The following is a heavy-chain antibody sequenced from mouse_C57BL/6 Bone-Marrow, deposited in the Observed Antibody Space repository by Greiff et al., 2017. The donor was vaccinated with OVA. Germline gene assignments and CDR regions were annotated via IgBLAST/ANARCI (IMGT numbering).Heavy chain of an antibody. V-gene: IGHV1-82*01. CDR1: GYAFSSSW. Sequence: VQLQQSGPELVKPGASVKISCTASGYAFSSSWLHWVKQRPGPGLAWIGRIYPGDGDTNYNGQFKGKAPLTADKASSPAYMQLSSLTSEDSAVYVCARRVRLWYYYAMDYWGQGTSVTVAS. J-gene: IGHJ4*01. CDR2: IYPGDGDT. D-gene: IGHD1-1*02. CDR3: ARRVRLWYYYAMDY.